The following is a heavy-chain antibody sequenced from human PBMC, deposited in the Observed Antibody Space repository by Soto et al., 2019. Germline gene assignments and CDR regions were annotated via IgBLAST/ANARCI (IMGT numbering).Heavy chain of an antibody. CDR3: ESIAVAGTDYYYGMDV. J-gene: IGHJ6*02. D-gene: IGHD6-19*01. CDR2: IIPILGIA. V-gene: IGHV1-69*02. Sequence: QVQLVQSGAEVKKPGSSVKVSCKASGGTFSSYTISWVRQAPGQGLEWIVRIIPILGIANYAEKFQGRIIITADKSPSPAYMELSSLRSEDTTLYYCESIAVAGTDYYYGMDVLGQGTTVTVSS. CDR1: GGTFSSYT.